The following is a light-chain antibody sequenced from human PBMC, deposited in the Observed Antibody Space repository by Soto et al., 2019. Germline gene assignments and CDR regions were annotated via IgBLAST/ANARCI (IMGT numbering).Light chain of an antibody. Sequence: IQLTQSPSSLSASVGDRVTITCRASQDIAIYLAWYQQKPGEAPKLLIYAASTLYGVVPSRFSGSGSGTDFALTITSLQAEDFATYYGQQLRMYPSTFGGGTKV. CDR3: QQLRMYPST. V-gene: IGKV1-9*01. CDR1: QDIAIY. CDR2: AAS. J-gene: IGKJ4*01.